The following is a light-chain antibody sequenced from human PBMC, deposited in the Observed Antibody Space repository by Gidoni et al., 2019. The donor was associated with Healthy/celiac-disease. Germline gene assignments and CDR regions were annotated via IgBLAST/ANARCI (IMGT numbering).Light chain of an antibody. J-gene: IGKJ4*01. Sequence: DLQMTLSPSSLSASVGDRVTITSRASQSISSYLNWYQQKPGKAPKLLIYSASSVQRGVPSRFSGSGSVTDFTLTISSLQPEDFATYYCQQSYSTQLTFGGGNKVEIK. V-gene: IGKV1-39*01. CDR1: QSISSY. CDR2: SAS. CDR3: QQSYSTQLT.